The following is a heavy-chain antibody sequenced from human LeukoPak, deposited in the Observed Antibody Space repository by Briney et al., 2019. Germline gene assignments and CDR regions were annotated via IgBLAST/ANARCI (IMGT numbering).Heavy chain of an antibody. Sequence: GGSLRLSCAASGLTFSSYSMNWVRQAPGKGLEWVSYISSSSSTIYYADSVKGRFTISRDNAKNSLYLQMNSLRAEDTAVYYCARDGEPPHIVGAAYYFDYWGQGTLVTVSS. J-gene: IGHJ4*02. D-gene: IGHD1-26*01. CDR3: ARDGEPPHIVGAAYYFDY. CDR2: ISSSSSTI. CDR1: GLTFSSYS. V-gene: IGHV3-48*04.